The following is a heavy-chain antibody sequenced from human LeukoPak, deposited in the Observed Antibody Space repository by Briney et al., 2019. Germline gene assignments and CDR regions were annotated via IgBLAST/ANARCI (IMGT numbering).Heavy chain of an antibody. D-gene: IGHD3-10*01. Sequence: PSETLSLTCTVSGGSISSGSYYWSWIRQPAGKGLEWIGRIYMSGSTNYNPSLKSRVTISVDMSKNQFSLRLTSVTAADTAVYYCARVATYYSFSCGMDVWGQGTTVTVSS. V-gene: IGHV4-61*02. CDR1: GGSISSGSYY. J-gene: IGHJ6*02. CDR2: IYMSGST. CDR3: ARVATYYSFSCGMDV.